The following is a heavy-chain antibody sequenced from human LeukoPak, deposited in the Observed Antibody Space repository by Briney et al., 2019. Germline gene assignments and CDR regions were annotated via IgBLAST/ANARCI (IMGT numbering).Heavy chain of an antibody. CDR3: ARGYMKVVVPALGMDV. D-gene: IGHD2-2*01. V-gene: IGHV4-34*01. CDR1: GGSFSGYY. Sequence: PSETLSLTCAVYGGSFSGYYWGWIRQPPGKGLEWIGEINHSGSTNYNPSLKSRVTISVDTSKNQFSLKLSSVTAADTAVYYCARGYMKVVVPALGMDVWGQGTTVTVSS. CDR2: INHSGST. J-gene: IGHJ6*02.